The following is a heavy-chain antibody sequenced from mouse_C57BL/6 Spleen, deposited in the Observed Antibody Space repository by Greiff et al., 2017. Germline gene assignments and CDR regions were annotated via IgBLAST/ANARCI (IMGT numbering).Heavy chain of an antibody. CDR2: INPSNGGT. Sequence: QVQLQQPGTELVKPGASVKLSCKASGYTFTSYWMHWVKQRPGQGLEWIGNINPSNGGTNYNEKFKSKATLTVDKSSSTAYMQLSSLTSEDSAVYYCAGVYYYGSSPWYYFDYWGQGTTLTVSS. V-gene: IGHV1-53*01. J-gene: IGHJ2*01. CDR3: AGVYYYGSSPWYYFDY. D-gene: IGHD1-1*01. CDR1: GYTFTSYW.